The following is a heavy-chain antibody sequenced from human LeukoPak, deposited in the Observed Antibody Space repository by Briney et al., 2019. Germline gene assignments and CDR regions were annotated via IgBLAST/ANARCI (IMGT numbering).Heavy chain of an antibody. J-gene: IGHJ6*04. V-gene: IGHV3-53*05. CDR2: LYSGGDT. D-gene: IGHD2-21*02. Sequence: PGGSLRLSCTASGFTVSSNYMSWVRQAPGKGLEWVSVLYSGGDTYYADSVKGRFTISRDNSKNTLYLQMNSLRAEDTAVYYCARDVPTYCGGGCSPSGGMDVWGKGTTVTVSS. CDR1: GFTVSSNY. CDR3: ARDVPTYCGGGCSPSGGMDV.